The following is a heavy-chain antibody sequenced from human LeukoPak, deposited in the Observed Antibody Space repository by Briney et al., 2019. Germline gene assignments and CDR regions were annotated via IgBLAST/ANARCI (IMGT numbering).Heavy chain of an antibody. CDR1: GFTFSSYA. V-gene: IGHV3-23*01. CDR3: EKDGGGNLLHPLPHFHH. Sequence: RGSLRLSCAASGFTFSSYAMSWVRQAPGKGLEWVSAISGSGGSTYYADSVKGRFTISRDNSKNTLYLQMNSLRAEDTAVYYWEKDGGGNLLHPLPHFHHGGKEPLVPVPS. D-gene: IGHD3-3*01. J-gene: IGHJ4*02. CDR2: ISGSGGST.